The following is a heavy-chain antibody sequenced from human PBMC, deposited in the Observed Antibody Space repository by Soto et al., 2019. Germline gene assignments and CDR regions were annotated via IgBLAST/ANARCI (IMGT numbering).Heavy chain of an antibody. Sequence: EVQLVESGGGLVQPGGSLRLACAASGFTFSRYDMHWVRQTTGKGLEWVSGIGRAGDTYYSGSVKGRFTISRENAKNSLYLQINSMSAGDTDVYYCARGAELGFAPWGQGTLGTVSS. CDR3: ARGAELGFAP. CDR2: IGRAGDT. J-gene: IGHJ5*02. V-gene: IGHV3-13*04. CDR1: GFTFSRYD. D-gene: IGHD3-16*01.